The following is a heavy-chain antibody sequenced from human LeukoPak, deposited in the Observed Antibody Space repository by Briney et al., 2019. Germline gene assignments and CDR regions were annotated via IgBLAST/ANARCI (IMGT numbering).Heavy chain of an antibody. J-gene: IGHJ4*02. CDR1: GYTFTSYA. CDR2: INTNTGNP. Sequence: GASVKVSCKASGYTFTSYAMNWVRQAPGQGLEWMGWINTNTGNPTYAQGFTGRFVFSLDTSVSTAYLQISSLKAEDTAVYYCARGIAVAGLYYFDYWGQGTLVTVSS. CDR3: ARGIAVAGLYYFDY. D-gene: IGHD6-19*01. V-gene: IGHV7-4-1*02.